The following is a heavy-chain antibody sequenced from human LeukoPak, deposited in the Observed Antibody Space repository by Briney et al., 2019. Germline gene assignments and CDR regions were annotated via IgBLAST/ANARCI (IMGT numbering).Heavy chain of an antibody. CDR2: INPSGGST. Sequence: ASVKVSCKASGYTFTSYYMHWVRQAPGQGLEWMGIINPSGGSTSYAQKFQGRVTMTRDMSTSTVYMELSSLRSEDTAVYYCATLYSGSYSFDYWGQGTLVTVSS. CDR3: ATLYSGSYSFDY. J-gene: IGHJ4*02. D-gene: IGHD1-26*01. V-gene: IGHV1-46*01. CDR1: GYTFTSYY.